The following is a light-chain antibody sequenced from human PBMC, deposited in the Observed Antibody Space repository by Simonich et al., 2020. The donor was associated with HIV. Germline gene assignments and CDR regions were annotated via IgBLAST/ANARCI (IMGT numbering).Light chain of an antibody. J-gene: IGLJ2*01. V-gene: IGLV2-23*01. CDR1: SSDVGSYNL. CDR3: CSYAGSSTLV. Sequence: QSALTQPASVSGSPGQSITISCTGTSSDVGSYNLVSWYQQQPGKAPKLIIYEGRKRPSVVSNRFSGSKSGNTASLTISGLQAEDEADYYCCSYAGSSTLVFGGGTKLTVL. CDR2: EGR.